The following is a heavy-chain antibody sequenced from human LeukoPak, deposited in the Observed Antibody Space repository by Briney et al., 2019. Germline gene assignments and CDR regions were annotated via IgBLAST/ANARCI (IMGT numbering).Heavy chain of an antibody. D-gene: IGHD6-13*01. V-gene: IGHV3-30*02. CDR3: AKFGIAAADNFDY. Sequence: PGGSLRLSCAASGFTFSSYGMHWVRQAPGKGLEWVAFIRCDGSNKYYADSVKGRFTISRDNSKNTLYLQMNSLRAEDTAVYYCAKFGIAAADNFDYWGQGTLVTVSS. J-gene: IGHJ4*02. CDR1: GFTFSSYG. CDR2: IRCDGSNK.